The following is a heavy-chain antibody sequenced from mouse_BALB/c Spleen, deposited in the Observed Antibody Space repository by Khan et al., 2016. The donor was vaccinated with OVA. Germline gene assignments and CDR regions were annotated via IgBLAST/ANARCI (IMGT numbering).Heavy chain of an antibody. CDR2: ISTYYGDA. D-gene: IGHD2-1*01. CDR3: VRGVGKSRFAY. J-gene: IGHJ3*01. Sequence: QVQLQQSGAELVRPGVSVKISCKGSGYTFTDFAMHWVKQSHAKSLEWLGVISTYYGDAAYNHKFRDKATMTVDKSSSTAYMELARRTSEDSAIYYCVRGVGKSRFAYWGQGTLVTVSA. CDR1: GYTFTDFA. V-gene: IGHV1S137*01.